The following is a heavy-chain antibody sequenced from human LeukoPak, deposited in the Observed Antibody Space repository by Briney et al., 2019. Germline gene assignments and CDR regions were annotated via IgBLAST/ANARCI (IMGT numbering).Heavy chain of an antibody. CDR1: GGSISSSSYY. CDR3: ARLPVVVTAPNFDY. V-gene: IGHV4-39*01. CDR2: IYYSGST. Sequence: SETLSLTCTVSGGSISSSSYYWGWIRQPPGKGLEWTGSIYYSGSTYYNPSLKSRVTISVDTSKNQFSLKLSSVTAADTAVYYCARLPVVVTAPNFDYWGQGTLVTVSS. D-gene: IGHD2-21*02. J-gene: IGHJ4*02.